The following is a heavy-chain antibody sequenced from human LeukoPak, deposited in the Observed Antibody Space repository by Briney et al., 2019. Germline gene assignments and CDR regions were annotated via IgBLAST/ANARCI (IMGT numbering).Heavy chain of an antibody. J-gene: IGHJ4*02. D-gene: IGHD3-3*01. Sequence: PSQTRSLTCAVAGGSLSTYYWNWIRQPPGKGLGWIGYIYFSGTPTYNPSFKSRPTISVDTSKNQFSLKLRSVTAADPAVYYCARATPRQTWDYPDTIGYYEPFASWGQGTLVTVSS. CDR1: GGSLSTYY. CDR3: ARATPRQTWDYPDTIGYYEPFAS. V-gene: IGHV4-59*01. CDR2: IYFSGTP.